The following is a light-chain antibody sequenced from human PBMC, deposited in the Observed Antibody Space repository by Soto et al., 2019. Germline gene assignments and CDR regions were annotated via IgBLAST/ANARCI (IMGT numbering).Light chain of an antibody. CDR2: GAS. CDR1: QSVSSN. J-gene: IGKJ2*01. Sequence: EIVMTQSPVTLSVSPGERATLSCSASQSVSSNLAWYQQKPGQAPRLLIYGASARAAGTAARFSGSGSGTEFTLTISSLQSEDFAVYYCQQYNSWPPKTFGQGTKLEIK. V-gene: IGKV3-15*01. CDR3: QQYNSWPPKT.